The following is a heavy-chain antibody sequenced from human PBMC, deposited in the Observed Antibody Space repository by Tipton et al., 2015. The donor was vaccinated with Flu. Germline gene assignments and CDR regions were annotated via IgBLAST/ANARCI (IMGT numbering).Heavy chain of an antibody. J-gene: IGHJ4*02. D-gene: IGHD2-2*01. CDR3: GGSRIGYIDL. CDR2: ISSSGST. CDR1: GDSFSGYY. V-gene: IGHV4-4*07. Sequence: QLVQSGPEVKPSETLSLTCTVSGDSFSGYYWSWVRQPAGKGLEWIVRISSSGSTDYNPTLKSRVTMSMDSSKSQFSLKLTFVTAADTAVYYCGGSRIGYIDLWGQGALVTVSS.